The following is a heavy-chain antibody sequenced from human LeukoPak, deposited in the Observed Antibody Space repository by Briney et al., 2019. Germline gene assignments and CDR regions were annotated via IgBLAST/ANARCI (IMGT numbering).Heavy chain of an antibody. CDR1: GFTFSGYA. J-gene: IGHJ4*02. CDR2: ISGSGVST. D-gene: IGHD3-10*01. Sequence: GGSLRLSCAASGFTFSGYAMSWVRQAPGKGLEWVSTISGSGVSTYYADSVKGRFTSSRDNSKNTLYLQMNNLRAEDTGVYFCAKESRYYYGSGSFSSQFDYWGQGNLVTVSS. V-gene: IGHV3-23*01. CDR3: AKESRYYYGSGSFSSQFDY.